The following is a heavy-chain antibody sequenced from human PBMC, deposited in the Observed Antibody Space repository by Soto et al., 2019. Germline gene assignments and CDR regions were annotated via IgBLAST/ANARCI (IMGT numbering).Heavy chain of an antibody. V-gene: IGHV1-18*01. Sequence: QVQLVQSGAEVKKPGAAVKVSCKASGYTFTSYGFSWVRQAPGQGLEWMGWISANNGNTNYAQKLQDRGTMTTYTSTRTDYIDLRSLRSDDTDVYYCARDRGSYALDYWGHGTLVTVAS. CDR3: ARDRGSYALDY. CDR2: ISANNGNT. J-gene: IGHJ4*01. CDR1: GYTFTSYG. D-gene: IGHD1-26*01.